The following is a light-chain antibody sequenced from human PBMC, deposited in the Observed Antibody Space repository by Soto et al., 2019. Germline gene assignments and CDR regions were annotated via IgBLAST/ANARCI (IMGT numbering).Light chain of an antibody. V-gene: IGKV1-5*03. CDR2: KAS. Sequence: DIQVTQSPSSVSASVLDRVTITCRASQTISNWLAWYQQKPGQAPKLLIYKASTLESGVPSRFSGSGSGTEFTLTISSLQPEDFATYYCQQYNSYSQTFGQGTKVDIK. CDR1: QTISNW. J-gene: IGKJ1*01. CDR3: QQYNSYSQT.